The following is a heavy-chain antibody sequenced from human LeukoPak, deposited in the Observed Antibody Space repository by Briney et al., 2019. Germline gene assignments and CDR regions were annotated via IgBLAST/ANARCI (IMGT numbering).Heavy chain of an antibody. J-gene: IGHJ6*03. Sequence: PGGSLRLTCAASGFTVSSNYMSWVRQAPGKGLERVSVIYSGGSTYYADSVKGRFTISRDNSKNTLYLQMNSLRAEDTAVYYCARGSPYYYDSSGYQPYYYYMYVSGNGNTVTVSS. CDR2: IYSGGST. CDR1: GFTVSSNY. D-gene: IGHD3-22*01. V-gene: IGHV3-53*01. CDR3: ARGSPYYYDSSGYQPYYYYMYV.